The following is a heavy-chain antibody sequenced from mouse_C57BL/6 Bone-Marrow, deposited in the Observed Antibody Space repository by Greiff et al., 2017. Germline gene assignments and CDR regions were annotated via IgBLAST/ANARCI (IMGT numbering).Heavy chain of an antibody. CDR3: TTIYYYGSSPLDY. CDR1: GFNIKDDY. V-gene: IGHV14-4*01. D-gene: IGHD1-1*01. J-gene: IGHJ2*01. CDR2: IDPENGDT. Sequence: VQLQQSGAELVRPGASFKLSCTASGFNIKDDYMHWVKQRPEQGLEWIGWIDPENGDTEYASKFQGKATITADTSSNTAYLQLSSLTSEDTAVYYCTTIYYYGSSPLDYWGQGTTLTVSS.